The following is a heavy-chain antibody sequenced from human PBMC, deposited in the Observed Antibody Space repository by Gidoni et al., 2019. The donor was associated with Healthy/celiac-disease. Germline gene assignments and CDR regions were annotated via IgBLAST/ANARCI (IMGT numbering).Heavy chain of an antibody. Sequence: EVQLVQSGAEVKKPGESLQISCKGSGYSFTSYWIGWVRQMPGKGLEWMGIIYPGDSDTRYSPSFQGQVTISADKSISTAYLQWSSLKASDTAMYYCVRHAGHYYGSGPRSCGMDVWGQGTTVTVSS. V-gene: IGHV5-51*01. CDR1: GYSFTSYW. J-gene: IGHJ6*02. CDR2: IYPGDSDT. D-gene: IGHD3-10*01. CDR3: VRHAGHYYGSGPRSCGMDV.